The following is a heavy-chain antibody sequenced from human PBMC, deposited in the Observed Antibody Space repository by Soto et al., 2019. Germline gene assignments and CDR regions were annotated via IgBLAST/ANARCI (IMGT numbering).Heavy chain of an antibody. CDR3: AGAVDIVATTHYYYYYGMDV. J-gene: IGHJ6*02. CDR2: IWYDGSNK. CDR1: GFTFSSYG. V-gene: IGHV3-33*01. Sequence: GGSLRLSCAASGFTFSSYGMHWVRQAPGKGLEWVAVIWYDGSNKYYADSVKGRFTISRDNSKNTLYLQMNSLRAEDTAVYYCAGAVDIVATTHYYYYYGMDVWGQGTTVTVSS. D-gene: IGHD5-12*01.